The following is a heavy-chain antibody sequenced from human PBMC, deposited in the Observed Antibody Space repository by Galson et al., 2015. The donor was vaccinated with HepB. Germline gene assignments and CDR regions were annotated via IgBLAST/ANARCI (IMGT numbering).Heavy chain of an antibody. V-gene: IGHV1-2*02. J-gene: IGHJ3*02. CDR1: GYTFTGYY. CDR2: INANSGGT. D-gene: IGHD1-1*01. Sequence: SVKVSCKASGYTFTGYYMHWVRQAPGQGLEWMGWINANSGGTNYAQKFQGRVTMTRDTSISTAYMELSRLRSDDTAVYYCARGNNWKGGDAFDIWGQGTMVTVSS. CDR3: ARGNNWKGGDAFDI.